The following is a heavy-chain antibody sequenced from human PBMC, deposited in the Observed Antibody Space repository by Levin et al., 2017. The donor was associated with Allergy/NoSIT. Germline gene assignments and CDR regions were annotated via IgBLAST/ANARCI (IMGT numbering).Heavy chain of an antibody. Sequence: ETLSLTCAASGFTFSSYWMSWVRQAPGKGLEWVANIKQDGSEKYYVDSVKGRFTISRDNAKNSLYLQMNSLRAEDTAVYYCARDYYDILTGYSGYYYYGMDVWGQGTTVTVSS. J-gene: IGHJ6*02. CDR3: ARDYYDILTGYSGYYYYGMDV. V-gene: IGHV3-7*01. D-gene: IGHD3-9*01. CDR2: IKQDGSEK. CDR1: GFTFSSYW.